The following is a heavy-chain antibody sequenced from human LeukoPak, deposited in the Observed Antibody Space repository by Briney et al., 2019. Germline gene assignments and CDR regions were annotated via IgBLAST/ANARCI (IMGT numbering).Heavy chain of an antibody. Sequence: ASVKVSCKASGYTFTGYYMHWVRQAPGQGLEWMGWINPNSGGTNYAQKFQGRVTMTRDTSISTAYMELSRLRSDDTAVYYCARGNLWFGELSGADYWGQGTLVTVSS. CDR2: INPNSGGT. D-gene: IGHD3-10*01. CDR3: ARGNLWFGELSGADY. V-gene: IGHV1-2*02. CDR1: GYTFTGYY. J-gene: IGHJ4*02.